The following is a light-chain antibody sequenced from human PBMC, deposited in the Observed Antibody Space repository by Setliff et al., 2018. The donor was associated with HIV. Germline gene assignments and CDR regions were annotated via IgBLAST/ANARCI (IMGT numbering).Light chain of an antibody. CDR1: SSDVGGYSY. J-gene: IGLJ1*01. V-gene: IGLV2-14*01. CDR2: EVR. CDR3: SSYAITNTLP. Sequence: QSALTQPAPVSGSPGQSITISCTGTSSDVGGYSYVSWYQQHPGKAPKLIIYEVRNRPSGVSNRFSDSKSGNTASLTISGLQAEDEADYYCSSYAITNTLPFGTGTKVTVL.